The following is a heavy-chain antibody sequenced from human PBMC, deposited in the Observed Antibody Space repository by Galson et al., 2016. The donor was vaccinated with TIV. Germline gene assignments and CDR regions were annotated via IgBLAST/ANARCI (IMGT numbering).Heavy chain of an antibody. CDR2: IYSSGST. CDR3: ARERRFCGNECYLYYYYGMDV. J-gene: IGHJ6*02. D-gene: IGHD2-21*01. CDR1: GFTVSDNY. Sequence: SLRLSCAASGFTVSDNYMTWVRRAPGKGLEWVSMIYSSGSTYYADSVKGRFTISRANSKNTLFFQMSSLRTEDTAVYYCARERRFCGNECYLYYYYGMDVWGQGTTVTVSS. V-gene: IGHV3-66*03.